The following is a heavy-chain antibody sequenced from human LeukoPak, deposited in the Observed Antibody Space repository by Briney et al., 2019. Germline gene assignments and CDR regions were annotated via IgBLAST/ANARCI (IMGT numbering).Heavy chain of an antibody. CDR3: TTVPPATRSYYTRLPIPY. Sequence: GGSLRLSCAASGFTFGNAWMGWVRQAPGKGLEWVGRIKSKTDGGTTDYAAPVKGRFTISRDDSKNTLYLQMNSLKTEDTAVYYCTTVPPATRSYYTRLPIPYWGQGTLVTVSS. V-gene: IGHV3-15*01. J-gene: IGHJ4*02. D-gene: IGHD1-26*01. CDR1: GFTFGNAW. CDR2: IKSKTDGGTT.